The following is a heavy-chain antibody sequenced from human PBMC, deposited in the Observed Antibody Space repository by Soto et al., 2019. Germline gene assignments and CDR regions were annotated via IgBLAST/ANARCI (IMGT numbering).Heavy chain of an antibody. CDR1: GLTFSNYW. Sequence: EVQLVESGGGLVQPGGSLRLSCVVSGLTFSNYWMSWVRQARGKGLEWVANINQDGSESYYVDSVKGRFTISRDNAKNSLYLQMTRLRAEDTAVYYCARPARECSSPGCANWGQGTLVTVSS. J-gene: IGHJ4*02. CDR2: INQDGSES. V-gene: IGHV3-7*01. D-gene: IGHD2-2*01. CDR3: ARPARECSSPGCAN.